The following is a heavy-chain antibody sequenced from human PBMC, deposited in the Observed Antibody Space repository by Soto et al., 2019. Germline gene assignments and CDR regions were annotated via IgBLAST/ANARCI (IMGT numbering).Heavy chain of an antibody. J-gene: IGHJ5*02. Sequence: ASVKVSCKASGYTFTTYGISWVGQAPGQGLEWMGWISAYNGNTNYAQKLQGRVTMTTDTSTSTAYMELRSLRSDDTAVYYCARVASKDYNWFDPWGQGTLVTVSS. D-gene: IGHD2-15*01. CDR3: ARVASKDYNWFDP. V-gene: IGHV1-18*01. CDR1: GYTFTTYG. CDR2: ISAYNGNT.